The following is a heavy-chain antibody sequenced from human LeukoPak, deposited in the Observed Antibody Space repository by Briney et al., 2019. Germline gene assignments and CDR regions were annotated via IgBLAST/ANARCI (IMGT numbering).Heavy chain of an antibody. CDR2: IYYSGST. J-gene: IGHJ4*02. D-gene: IGHD6-19*01. Sequence: PSETLSLTCTVSGGSISSYYWSWIRQPPGKGLEWIGYIYYSGSTNYNPSLKSRVTISVDTSKNQFSLKLSSVTAADTAVYYCARDGYSSGLDYWGQGTLVIVSS. CDR3: ARDGYSSGLDY. V-gene: IGHV4-59*01. CDR1: GGSISSYY.